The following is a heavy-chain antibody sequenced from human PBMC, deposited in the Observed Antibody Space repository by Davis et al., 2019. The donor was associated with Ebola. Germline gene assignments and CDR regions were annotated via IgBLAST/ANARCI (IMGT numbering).Heavy chain of an antibody. J-gene: IGHJ4*02. CDR3: AKGGKDIVVVVAATGVDY. Sequence: GGSLRLSCAASGFTFSSYWMSWVRQAPGTGLEWVANIKQDGSEKYYVDSVKGRFTISRDNSKNTLYLQMNSLRAEDTAVYYCAKGGKDIVVVVAATGVDYWGQGTLVTVSS. CDR2: IKQDGSEK. CDR1: GFTFSSYW. V-gene: IGHV3-7*03. D-gene: IGHD2-15*01.